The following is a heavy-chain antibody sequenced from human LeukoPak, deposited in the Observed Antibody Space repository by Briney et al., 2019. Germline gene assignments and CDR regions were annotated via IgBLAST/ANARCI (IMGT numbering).Heavy chain of an antibody. Sequence: SETLSLTCSVSGYSISSGFYWGWIRQPPGKGLEWIGSIFHSGSTYYNPSLKSRVTISVDTSKNQFSLKLSSVTAADTAVYYCARSTPGYSSSWYGSDAFDIWGQGTMVTVSS. J-gene: IGHJ3*02. CDR2: IFHSGST. D-gene: IGHD6-13*01. CDR3: ARSTPGYSSSWYGSDAFDI. V-gene: IGHV4-38-2*02. CDR1: GYSISSGFY.